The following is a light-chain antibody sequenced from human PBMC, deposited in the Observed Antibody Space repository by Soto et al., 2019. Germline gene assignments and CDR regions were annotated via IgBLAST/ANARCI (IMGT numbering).Light chain of an antibody. Sequence: EIVLTQSPGTLSLSPGERVTLSCRANQSVSSNYLAWYQQKPGQAPRLLIYGASSRATGIPDRFSGSGSGTDFTLSISRLEPADFAVFYCQQYGSSPWTFGQGTKVEIK. J-gene: IGKJ1*01. CDR1: QSVSSNY. V-gene: IGKV3-20*01. CDR3: QQYGSSPWT. CDR2: GAS.